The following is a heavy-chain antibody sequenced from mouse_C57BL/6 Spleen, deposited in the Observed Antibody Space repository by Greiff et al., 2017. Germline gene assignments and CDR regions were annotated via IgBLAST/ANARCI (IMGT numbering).Heavy chain of an antibody. CDR3: ARSGNYYGSSYGYAMDY. CDR2: IDPSDSET. CDR1: GYTFTSYW. V-gene: IGHV1-52*01. J-gene: IGHJ4*01. Sequence: QVQLQQPGAELVRPGSSVKLSCKASGYTFTSYWMHWVKQRPIQGLEWIGNIDPSDSETHYNQKFKDKATLTVDKSSSTAYMQLSSLTSEDSAVYYCARSGNYYGSSYGYAMDYGGQGTSVTVSS. D-gene: IGHD1-1*01.